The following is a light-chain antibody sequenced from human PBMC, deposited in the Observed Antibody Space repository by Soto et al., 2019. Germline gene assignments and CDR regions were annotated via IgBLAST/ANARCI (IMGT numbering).Light chain of an antibody. V-gene: IGKV3-11*01. CDR2: DAS. Sequence: EIVLTQSPATLSLSPGERATLSCRASQSVSSYLAWYQQKPGQAPRLLIYDASNRATGIPARFSGSGSGTDFTLTISSLEPEDFAVYYCQQRNSWPPTFTFGQGTRLEN. J-gene: IGKJ5*01. CDR3: QQRNSWPPTFT. CDR1: QSVSSY.